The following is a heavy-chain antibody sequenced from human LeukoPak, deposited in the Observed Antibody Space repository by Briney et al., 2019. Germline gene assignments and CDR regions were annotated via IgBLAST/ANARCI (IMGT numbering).Heavy chain of an antibody. Sequence: AASVKVSCKASGFPFTMYYIHWVRQAPGQGFEWMGMINPGLGATTYAQRFRGRVTVTRDMSTTTVYMELRGLRSTDTAVIFFAKQQRQGLSGSLGGLFASYYTYYYMDVWGRGTTVTVSS. D-gene: IGHD3-16*01. CDR3: AKQQRQGLSGSLGGLFASYYTYYYMDV. V-gene: IGHV1-46*01. J-gene: IGHJ6*03. CDR1: GFPFTMYY. CDR2: INPGLGAT.